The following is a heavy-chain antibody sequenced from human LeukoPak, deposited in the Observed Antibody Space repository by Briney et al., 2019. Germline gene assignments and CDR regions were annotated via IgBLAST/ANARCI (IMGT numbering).Heavy chain of an antibody. D-gene: IGHD1-26*01. CDR3: ARGLVGATPGFFDY. CDR2: IYSGGSR. V-gene: IGHV3-53*01. Sequence: LSGGSLRLSCAASGFTVSSNYMSWVRQAPGKGLGWVSVIYSGGSRYYADSVKGRFTISRDNSKNTMYLQMNSLRAEDTAVYYCARGLVGATPGFFDYWGQGTLVTVSS. J-gene: IGHJ4*02. CDR1: GFTVSSNY.